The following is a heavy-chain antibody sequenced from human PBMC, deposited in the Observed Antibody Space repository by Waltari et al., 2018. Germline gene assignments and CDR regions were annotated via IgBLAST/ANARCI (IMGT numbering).Heavy chain of an antibody. CDR3: ARLGAGRRGCFDY. J-gene: IGHJ4*02. V-gene: IGHV3-48*03. Sequence: APGKGLEWVSYISSSGSTIYYADSVKGRFTISRDNAKNSLYLQMNSLRAEDTAVYYCARLGAGRRGCFDYWGQGTLVTVSS. D-gene: IGHD1-26*01. CDR2: ISSSGSTI.